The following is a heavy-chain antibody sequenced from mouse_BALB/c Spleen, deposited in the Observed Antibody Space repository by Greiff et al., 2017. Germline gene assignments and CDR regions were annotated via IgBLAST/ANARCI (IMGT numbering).Heavy chain of an antibody. D-gene: IGHD2-10*02. CDR2: IWAGGST. Sequence: VQGVESGPGLVAPSQSLSITCTVSGFSLTSYGVHWVRQPPGKGLEWLGVIWAGGSTNYNSALMSRLSISKDNSKSQVFLKMSSLQTDDTAMYYCARDPEYGKDYWGQGTTLTVSS. J-gene: IGHJ2*01. CDR3: ARDPEYGKDY. V-gene: IGHV2-9*02. CDR1: GFSLTSYG.